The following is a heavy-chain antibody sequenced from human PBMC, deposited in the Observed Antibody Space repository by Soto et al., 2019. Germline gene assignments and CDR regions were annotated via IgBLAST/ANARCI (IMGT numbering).Heavy chain of an antibody. J-gene: IGHJ5*02. CDR1: GFSLSNARMG. CDR3: ARFVYYYDSSGYFDWFDP. D-gene: IGHD3-22*01. Sequence: QVTLKESGPVLVKPTETLTLTCTVSGFSLSNARMGVSWIRQPPGKALEWLAHIFSNDEKSYSTSLKSRLTISKDTAKRQVVLTMTNMDPVDTATYYCARFVYYYDSSGYFDWFDPWGQGTLVTVSS. V-gene: IGHV2-26*01. CDR2: IFSNDEK.